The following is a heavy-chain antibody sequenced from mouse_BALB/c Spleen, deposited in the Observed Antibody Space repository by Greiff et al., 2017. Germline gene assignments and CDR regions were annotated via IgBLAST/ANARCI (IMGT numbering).Heavy chain of an antibody. D-gene: IGHD1-1*01. V-gene: IGHV14-3*02. CDR1: GFNIKDTY. CDR3: ARSGSSYFWFAY. Sequence: EVQLQQSGAELVKPGASVKLSCTASGFNIKDTYMHWVKQRPEQGLEWIGRIDPANGNTKYDPKFQGKATITADTSSNTAYLQLSSLTSEDTAVYYCARSGSSYFWFAYWGQGTLVTVFA. J-gene: IGHJ3*01. CDR2: IDPANGNT.